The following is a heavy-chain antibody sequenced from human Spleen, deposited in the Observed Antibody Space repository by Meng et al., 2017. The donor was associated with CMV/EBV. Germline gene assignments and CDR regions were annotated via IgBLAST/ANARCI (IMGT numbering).Heavy chain of an antibody. D-gene: IGHD1-26*01. CDR3: TKDILYHSGSFDI. CDR2: ISYDGSNK. CDR1: GFTFSSYA. V-gene: IGHV3-30*14. J-gene: IGHJ3*02. Sequence: GGSLRLSCAASGFTFSSYAMHWVRQAPGKGLEWVAVISYDGSNKYYADSVKGRFTISRDNARNSLYLQMNSLRPEDTALYYCTKDILYHSGSFDIWGQGTMVTVSS.